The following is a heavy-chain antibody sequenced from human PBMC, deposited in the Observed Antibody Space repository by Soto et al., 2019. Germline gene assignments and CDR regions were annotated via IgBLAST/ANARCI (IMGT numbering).Heavy chain of an antibody. V-gene: IGHV3-30*18. Sequence: PGGSLRLSCAASGFTFSSYGMHWVRQAPGKGLEWVAVISYDGSNKYYADSVKGRFTISRDNSKNTLYLQMNSLRAEDTAVYYCAKVLTPLGPYYYDSSGYYYYFDYWGQGTLVTVLL. CDR3: AKVLTPLGPYYYDSSGYYYYFDY. CDR2: ISYDGSNK. CDR1: GFTFSSYG. D-gene: IGHD3-22*01. J-gene: IGHJ4*02.